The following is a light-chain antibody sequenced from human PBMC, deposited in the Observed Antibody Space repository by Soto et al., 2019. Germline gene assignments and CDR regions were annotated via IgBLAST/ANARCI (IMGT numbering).Light chain of an antibody. CDR1: QSISSW. CDR3: QQYNSYLYT. V-gene: IGKV1-5*01. CDR2: DAS. J-gene: IGKJ2*01. Sequence: DIQMTQSPSTLSASVGDRGTITCRASQSISSWLAWYQQKPGKAPKLLIYDASSLESGVPSRFSGSGSGTEFTLTISSLQPDDFATYYCQQYNSYLYTFGQVTKLEIK.